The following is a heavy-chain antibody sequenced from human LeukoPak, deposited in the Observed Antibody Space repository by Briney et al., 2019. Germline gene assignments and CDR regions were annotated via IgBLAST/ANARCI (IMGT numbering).Heavy chain of an antibody. CDR2: IKGDGSGK. J-gene: IGHJ4*02. CDR1: GFTFSGSW. D-gene: IGHD1/OR15-1a*01. Sequence: PGGSLRLSCAASGFTFSGSWMSWVRHAPGKGLEWVATIKGDGSGKFYVDSVKGRFAISRDDAKSSLFLQMDSLRSDDTAVYYCTKNTHDYWGQGTLVTASS. V-gene: IGHV3-7*01. CDR3: TKNTHDY.